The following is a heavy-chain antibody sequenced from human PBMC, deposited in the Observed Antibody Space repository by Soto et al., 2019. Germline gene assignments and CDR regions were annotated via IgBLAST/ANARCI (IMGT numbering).Heavy chain of an antibody. V-gene: IGHV3-30*18. Sequence: QVQLVESGGGVVQPGRSLRLSCAASGFTFSSYGMHWVRQAPGKGLEWVAGISYDGSNKYYADSVKGRFTISRDNSKNTLYLQMNRLRAEDTAVYYCEQDHSSSFTRYYGMDVWGQGNTVTVSS. D-gene: IGHD6-6*01. CDR3: EQDHSSSFTRYYGMDV. CDR2: ISYDGSNK. J-gene: IGHJ6*02. CDR1: GFTFSSYG.